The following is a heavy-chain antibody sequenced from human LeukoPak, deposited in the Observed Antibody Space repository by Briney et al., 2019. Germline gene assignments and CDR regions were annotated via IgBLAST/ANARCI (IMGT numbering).Heavy chain of an antibody. Sequence: GGSPRLSCAASGFTFSSYAMSWVRQAPGKGLEWVSAISGSGGSTYYADSVKGRFTISRDNSKSTVYLQMNSLRTEDTAVYYCAKDRVSPGFNWFDPWGQGTLVTVSS. CDR2: ISGSGGST. CDR3: AKDRVSPGFNWFDP. V-gene: IGHV3-23*01. CDR1: GFTFSSYA. D-gene: IGHD2/OR15-2a*01. J-gene: IGHJ5*02.